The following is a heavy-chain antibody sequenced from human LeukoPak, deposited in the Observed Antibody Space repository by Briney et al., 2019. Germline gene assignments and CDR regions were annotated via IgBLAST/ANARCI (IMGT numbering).Heavy chain of an antibody. Sequence: HPGGSLRLSCAVSGFILSDYGFPWAGQAPGKGLEWVAVTRFDGSIKQSAHSVKGRFTISRDDSKNTLYLQMNFLKSEDTAVYYCARWGGTRQYYFDYWGQGTLVTVSS. CDR1: GFILSDYG. J-gene: IGHJ4*02. CDR3: ARWGGTRQYYFDY. CDR2: TRFDGSIK. V-gene: IGHV3-33*01. D-gene: IGHD1-1*01.